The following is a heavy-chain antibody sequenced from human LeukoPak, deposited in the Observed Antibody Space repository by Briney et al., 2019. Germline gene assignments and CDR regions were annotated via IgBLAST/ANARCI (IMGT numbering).Heavy chain of an antibody. CDR3: ARRSSELDAFDI. D-gene: IGHD1-26*01. J-gene: IGHJ3*02. V-gene: IGHV1-69*04. CDR2: IIPILGIA. CDR1: GGTFSSYA. Sequence: SVKVSCKASGGTFSSYAISWVRQAPGQGLEWMGRIIPILGIANYAQKFQGRVTITADKSTSTVYMELSSLRSEDTAVYYCARRSSELDAFDIWGQGTMVTVSS.